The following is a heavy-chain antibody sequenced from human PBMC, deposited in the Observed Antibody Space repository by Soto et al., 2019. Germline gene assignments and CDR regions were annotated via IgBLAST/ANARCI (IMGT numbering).Heavy chain of an antibody. V-gene: IGHV1-69*01. CDR3: ARSRRYYYDSSGSLDAFDI. CDR2: IIPIFGTA. J-gene: IGHJ3*02. Sequence: QVQLVQSGAEVKKPGSSLKVSCKASGGTFSSYAISWVRQAPGQGLEWMGGIIPIFGTANYAQKFQGRVTITADESTSTAYMELSSLRSEDTAVYYCARSRRYYYDSSGSLDAFDIWGQGTMVTVSS. D-gene: IGHD3-22*01. CDR1: GGTFSSYA.